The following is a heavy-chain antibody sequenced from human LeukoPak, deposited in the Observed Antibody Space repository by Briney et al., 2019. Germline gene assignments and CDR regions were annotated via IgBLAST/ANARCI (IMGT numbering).Heavy chain of an antibody. V-gene: IGHV4-34*08. D-gene: IGHD2-2*03. CDR3: AKSNGYGLIDI. J-gene: IGHJ3*02. CDR1: GFTFSSYG. CDR2: INHSGST. Sequence: GTLRLSCAASGFTFSSYGMSWVRQAPGKGLEWIGEINHSGSTNYNPSLKSRVTISLDTSKNQFSLNLNSVTAADTAVYYCAKSNGYGLIDIWGQGTMVTVSS.